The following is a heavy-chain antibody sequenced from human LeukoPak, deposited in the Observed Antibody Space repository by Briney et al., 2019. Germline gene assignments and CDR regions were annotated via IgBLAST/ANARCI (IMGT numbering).Heavy chain of an antibody. V-gene: IGHV1-18*01. Sequence: ASVKVSCKASGYTFTSYGISWVRQAPGQGLEWMGWISAYNGNTNYAQKLQGRVTITADESTSTAYMELSSLRSEDTAVYYCASFPSSDYYYDSSVYYPLDYWGQGTLVTVSS. D-gene: IGHD3-22*01. J-gene: IGHJ4*02. CDR2: ISAYNGNT. CDR1: GYTFTSYG. CDR3: ASFPSSDYYYDSSVYYPLDY.